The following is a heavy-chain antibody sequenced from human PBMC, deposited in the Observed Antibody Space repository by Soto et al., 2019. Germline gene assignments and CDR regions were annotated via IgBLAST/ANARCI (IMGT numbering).Heavy chain of an antibody. CDR1: GFTFSSYA. CDR2: ISGSGGST. Sequence: RGSLRLSCASSGFTFSSYAMSWVRQAPGKGLEWVSAISGSGGSTYYADSVKGRFTISRDNSKNTLYLQMNSLRAEDTAVYYCAKAPWYSDSSRHPPLAKWLDPWGQGTLVNVSS. J-gene: IGHJ5*02. V-gene: IGHV3-23*01. CDR3: AKAPWYSDSSRHPPLAKWLDP. D-gene: IGHD3-22*01.